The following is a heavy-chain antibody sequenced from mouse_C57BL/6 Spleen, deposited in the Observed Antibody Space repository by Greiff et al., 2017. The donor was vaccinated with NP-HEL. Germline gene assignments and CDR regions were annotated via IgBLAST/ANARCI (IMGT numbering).Heavy chain of an antibody. D-gene: IGHD2-5*01. CDR2: IYPGDGDT. V-gene: IGHV1-80*01. J-gene: IGHJ3*01. CDR1: GYAFSSYW. Sequence: QVQLKQSGAELVKPGASVKISCKASGYAFSSYWMNWVKQRPGKGLEWIGQIYPGDGDTNYNGKFKGKATLTADKSSSTAYMQLSSLTSEDSAVYFCARRDYSNRLAYWGQGTLVTVSA. CDR3: ARRDYSNRLAY.